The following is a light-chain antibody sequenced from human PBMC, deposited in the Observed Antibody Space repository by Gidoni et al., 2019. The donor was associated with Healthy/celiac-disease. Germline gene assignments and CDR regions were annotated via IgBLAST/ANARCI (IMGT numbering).Light chain of an antibody. Sequence: ELGWTQSPGTLSLSPGERATLSCRASQSVSSSYLAWSQQKPGQAPRLLIYGASSRATGIPDRFSGSGSGTDFTLTIIRLEPEDYAVYYCQQYGSSPLTFXGXTKVEIK. J-gene: IGKJ4*01. CDR2: GAS. CDR1: QSVSSSY. CDR3: QQYGSSPLT. V-gene: IGKV3-20*01.